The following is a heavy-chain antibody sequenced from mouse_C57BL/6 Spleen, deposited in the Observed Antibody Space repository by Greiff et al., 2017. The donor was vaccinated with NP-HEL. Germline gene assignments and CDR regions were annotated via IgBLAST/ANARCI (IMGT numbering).Heavy chain of an antibody. V-gene: IGHV5-9-1*02. Sequence: EVKVVESGEGLVKPGGSLKLSCAASGFTFSSYAMSWVRQTPEKRLEWVAYISSGGDYIYYADTVKGRFTISRDNARNTLYLQMSSLKSEDTAMYYCTRDWGDSNFDYWGQGTTLTVSS. D-gene: IGHD2-5*01. CDR1: GFTFSSYA. CDR3: TRDWGDSNFDY. J-gene: IGHJ2*01. CDR2: ISSGGDYI.